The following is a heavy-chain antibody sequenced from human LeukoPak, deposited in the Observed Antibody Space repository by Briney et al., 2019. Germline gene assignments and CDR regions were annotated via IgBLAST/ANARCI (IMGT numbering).Heavy chain of an antibody. CDR2: MSPNSGDT. V-gene: IGHV1-8*01. J-gene: IGHJ4*02. CDR1: GYTFTSSD. Sequence: ASVKVSCKASGYTFTSSDINWVRQATGEGLEWMGWMSPNSGDTGYAQKFQGRVTMTRDTSINTAYMELSSLRSEDTAVCYCATVSSVAATGYWGQGTLVTVSS. D-gene: IGHD6-19*01. CDR3: ATVSSVAATGY.